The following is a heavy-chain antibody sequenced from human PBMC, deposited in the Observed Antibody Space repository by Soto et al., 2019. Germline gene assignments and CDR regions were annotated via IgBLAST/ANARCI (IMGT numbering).Heavy chain of an antibody. D-gene: IGHD4-17*01. Sequence: QVQLVQSGAEVKKPGASVKVSCQASGYSFTTYDINCVRQATGQGLEWLGWMNPNSGKAGYAQKFQGRVTMTRNTPISTAYMEVSSLTSEDTAVYYCARALPSDYGREIFYYYGMDVWGQGTSVIVSS. V-gene: IGHV1-8*01. J-gene: IGHJ6*02. CDR1: GYSFTTYD. CDR2: MNPNSGKA. CDR3: ARALPSDYGREIFYYYGMDV.